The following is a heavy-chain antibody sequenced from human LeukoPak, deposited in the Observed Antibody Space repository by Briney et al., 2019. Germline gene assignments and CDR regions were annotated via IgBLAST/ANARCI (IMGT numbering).Heavy chain of an antibody. Sequence: PSETLSLTCAVYGGSFSGYYWSWIRQPPGKGLEWIEEINHSGSTNYNPSLKSRVTISVDTSKNQFSLKLSSVTAADTAVYYCARDSYFYYGSEYNWFDPWGQGTLVTVSS. CDR3: ARDSYFYYGSEYNWFDP. CDR1: GGSFSGYY. V-gene: IGHV4-34*01. D-gene: IGHD3-10*01. CDR2: INHSGST. J-gene: IGHJ5*02.